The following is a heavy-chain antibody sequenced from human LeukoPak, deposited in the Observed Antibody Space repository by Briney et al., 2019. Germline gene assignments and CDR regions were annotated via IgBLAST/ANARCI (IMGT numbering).Heavy chain of an antibody. CDR3: ARHRYSSVEH. Sequence: SETLSLTCTVSGGSISSSSYYWGWIRQPPGQGLEWIGSIYYSGSTYYNPSLKSRVTISVDTPKNQFSLKLSSVTAADTAVYYCARHRYSSVEHWGQGTLVTVSS. CDR1: GGSISSSSYY. D-gene: IGHD6-25*01. J-gene: IGHJ4*02. CDR2: IYYSGST. V-gene: IGHV4-39*01.